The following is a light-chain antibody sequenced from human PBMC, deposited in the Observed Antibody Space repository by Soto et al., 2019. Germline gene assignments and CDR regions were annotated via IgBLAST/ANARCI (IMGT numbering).Light chain of an antibody. CDR3: SSYTSSSTVI. V-gene: IGLV2-14*03. CDR1: SSDIGGYNY. CDR2: DVR. J-gene: IGLJ2*01. Sequence: QSVLTQPASVSGSPGQSITISCTGTSSDIGGYNYISWYQQHPGKAPKFIIYDVRNRPSGVSNRFSGSRSGNTASLTISGLRAEEEADYYCSSYTSSSTVIFGGGTKLTVL.